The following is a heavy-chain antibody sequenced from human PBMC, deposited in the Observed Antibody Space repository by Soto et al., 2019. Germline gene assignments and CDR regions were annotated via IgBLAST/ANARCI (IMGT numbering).Heavy chain of an antibody. CDR2: INPNSGNI. D-gene: IGHD3-10*01. V-gene: IGHV1-8*01. Sequence: ASVKVSCKASGDTFTTYDINWVRQATGHGLEWMGWINPNSGNIGYAQRFQGRVTMTRGTAIRTAYMEVSSLRSDDTAVYYCARGRASGGYYLLDYWGQGTLVTVSS. J-gene: IGHJ4*02. CDR1: GDTFTTYD. CDR3: ARGRASGGYYLLDY.